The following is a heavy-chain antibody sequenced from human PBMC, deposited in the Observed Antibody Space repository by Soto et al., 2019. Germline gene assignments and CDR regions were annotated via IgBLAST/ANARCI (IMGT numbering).Heavy chain of an antibody. CDR1: GYTFTGYY. CDR3: ARGTEWRKAADY. V-gene: IGHV1-8*01. J-gene: IGHJ4*02. Sequence: QVQLVQSGAEVRKPGASVKVSCKASGYTFTGYYINWVRQATGQGLEWMGWMNPNSGNTGHAQKFQGRVTMTRNTSISTAYMELSSLRSEDTAVYYCARGTEWRKAADYWGQGTLVTVSS. CDR2: MNPNSGNT. D-gene: IGHD3-3*01.